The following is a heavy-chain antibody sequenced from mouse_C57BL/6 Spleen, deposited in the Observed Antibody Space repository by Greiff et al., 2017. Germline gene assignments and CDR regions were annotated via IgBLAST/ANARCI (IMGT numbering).Heavy chain of an antibody. J-gene: IGHJ1*03. CDR3: ARFGGSSPYWYFDV. CDR1: GYSFTGYY. V-gene: IGHV1-42*01. D-gene: IGHD1-1*01. CDR2: INPRTGGT. Sequence: EVQLQQSGPELVKPGASVKISCKASGYSFTGYYMNWVKQRPEKRLEWIGRINPRTGGTTYNQKFKDKATLTVDKSSSTAYMQLKSLTSEDSAVYYCARFGGSSPYWYFDVWGTGTTVTVSS.